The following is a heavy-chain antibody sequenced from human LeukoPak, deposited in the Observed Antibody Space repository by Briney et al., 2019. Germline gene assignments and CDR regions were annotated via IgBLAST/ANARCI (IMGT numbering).Heavy chain of an antibody. V-gene: IGHV3-21*01. CDR1: GXTFSSYS. CDR3: AREASDAFDI. J-gene: IGHJ3*02. CDR2: ISSSSSYI. Sequence: GGSLRLSWAASGXTFSSYSLNWVRQAPGKGLELVSSISSSSSYIYYADSVKGRFTISRDNAKNSLYLQMNSLRAEDTAVYYCAREASDAFDIWGQGTMVTVSS.